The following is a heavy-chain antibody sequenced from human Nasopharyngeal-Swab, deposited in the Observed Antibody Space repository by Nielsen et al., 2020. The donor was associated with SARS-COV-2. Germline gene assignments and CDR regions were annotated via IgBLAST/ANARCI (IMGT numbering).Heavy chain of an antibody. CDR3: ARVRGYSYGTVYFDY. V-gene: IGHV4-31*03. CDR1: GGSISSGGYY. J-gene: IGHJ4*02. CDR2: IYYSGST. D-gene: IGHD5-18*01. Sequence: SETLSLTCTVSGGSISSGGYYWTWTPQPPGKGLAWIGYIYYSGSTYYNPSLKSRVTISVDTSKNQFSLKLSSVTAADTAVYYCARVRGYSYGTVYFDYWGQGTLVTVSS.